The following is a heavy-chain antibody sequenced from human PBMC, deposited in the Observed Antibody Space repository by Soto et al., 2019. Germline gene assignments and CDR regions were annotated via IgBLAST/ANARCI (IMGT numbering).Heavy chain of an antibody. CDR3: ARARYDYIWGSYRGAFDI. D-gene: IGHD3-16*02. Sequence: QITLKESGPTLVKPTQTLTLTCTFSGFSLSTSGVGVGWIRQPPGKALEWLALIYWDDDKRYSPSLKSRLTITKDTSKNQVVLTMTNMYPVDTATYYCARARYDYIWGSYRGAFDIWGQGTMVTVSS. CDR1: GFSLSTSGVG. V-gene: IGHV2-5*02. CDR2: IYWDDDK. J-gene: IGHJ3*02.